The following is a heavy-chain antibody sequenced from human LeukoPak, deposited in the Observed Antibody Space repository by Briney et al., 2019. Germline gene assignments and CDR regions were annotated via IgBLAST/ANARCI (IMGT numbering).Heavy chain of an antibody. V-gene: IGHV3-48*02. Sequence: GGSLRLSRAAPGFTFTRYSMNWVRQAPGKGLEWISYISSSSSIIYYAHSVKGRFTISRDNAKNSLYLQMNSLRDEDTAVYYCARDGNPFDYWGQGTLVTVSS. CDR1: GFTFTRYS. CDR2: ISSSSSII. D-gene: IGHD1-14*01. CDR3: ARDGNPFDY. J-gene: IGHJ4*02.